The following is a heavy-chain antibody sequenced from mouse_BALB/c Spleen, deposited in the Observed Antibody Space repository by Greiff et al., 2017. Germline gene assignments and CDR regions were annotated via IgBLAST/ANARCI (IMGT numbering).Heavy chain of an antibody. Sequence: VQLKQSGPELVKPGASVKIPCKASGYTFTDYNMAWVKQSHGKSLEWIGDINPNNGGTIYNQKFKGKPTLTVDKSSSTAYMDLRSLTSEDTAVYYCARNYISCYAMEYWGQGTSGTGSA. J-gene: IGHJ4*01. D-gene: IGHD2-1*01. CDR3: ARNYISCYAMEY. V-gene: IGHV1-18*01. CDR1: GYTFTDYN. CDR2: INPNNGGT.